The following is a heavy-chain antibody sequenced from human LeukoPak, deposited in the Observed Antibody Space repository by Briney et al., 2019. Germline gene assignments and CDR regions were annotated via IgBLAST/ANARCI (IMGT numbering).Heavy chain of an antibody. CDR1: GLTFDDYG. CDR3: ARSAAAGHFDY. J-gene: IGHJ4*02. D-gene: IGHD6-13*01. Sequence: SGGSLRLSCAASGLTFDDYGMSCVRQAPGKGLEWVSGINWNGGSTGYADSVKGRFTISRDNAKNSLYLQMNSLRAEDTALYPCARSAAAGHFDYWGQGTLVTVSS. CDR2: INWNGGST. V-gene: IGHV3-20*01.